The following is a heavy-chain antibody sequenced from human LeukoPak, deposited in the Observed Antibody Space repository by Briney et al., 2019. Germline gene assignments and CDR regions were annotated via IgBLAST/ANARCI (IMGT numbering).Heavy chain of an antibody. V-gene: IGHV3-23*01. CDR1: GFTFTNYA. Sequence: GGSLRLSCAASGFTFTNYAMTWVRQAPGKGLEWVSSISGSGGSTYYADSVKGRFTIPRDNSKNTLYLQINSLRVEDTAVYYCAKDLGLLPINFGYWGQGTLVTVSS. J-gene: IGHJ4*02. CDR2: ISGSGGST. CDR3: AKDLGLLPINFGY. D-gene: IGHD3-16*01.